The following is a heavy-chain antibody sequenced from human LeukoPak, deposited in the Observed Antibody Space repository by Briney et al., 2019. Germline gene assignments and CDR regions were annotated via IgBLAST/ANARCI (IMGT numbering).Heavy chain of an antibody. CDR3: AKDGPTAIPSWFDP. D-gene: IGHD2-21*02. CDR1: GFNFTSYA. CDR2: ISSSGGST. J-gene: IGHJ5*02. Sequence: GGSLRLSCAASGFNFTSYAMNWVRQAPGRGLEWVSLISSSGGSTYYAGSVKGRFTISRDNSKNTLYLQMNSLRAEDTAIYYCAKDGPTAIPSWFDPWGQGTLVTVSS. V-gene: IGHV3-23*01.